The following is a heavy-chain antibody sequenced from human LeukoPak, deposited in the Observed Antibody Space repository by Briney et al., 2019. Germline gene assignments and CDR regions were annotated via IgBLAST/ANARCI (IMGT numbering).Heavy chain of an antibody. V-gene: IGHV3-23*01. Sequence: GGSLRLSCAASGFTFSNYAMSWVRQAPGKGLEWVSAISGSGGSTYYADSVKGRFTISRDNSKNTLFLQMNSLRAEDTAVYYCAKDPRKSTMVRGVILFDPWGQGTLVTVSS. CDR1: GFTFSNYA. D-gene: IGHD3-10*01. CDR2: ISGSGGST. CDR3: AKDPRKSTMVRGVILFDP. J-gene: IGHJ5*02.